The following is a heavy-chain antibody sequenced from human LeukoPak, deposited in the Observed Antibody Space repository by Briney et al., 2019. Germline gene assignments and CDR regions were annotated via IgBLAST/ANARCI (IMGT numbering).Heavy chain of an antibody. J-gene: IGHJ4*02. V-gene: IGHV3-30*18. D-gene: IGHD1-1*01. CDR2: ISSDGRDK. CDR3: AKGNDLRSHLFDY. CDR1: RFTFSTYT. Sequence: GGSLRLSCAASRFTFSTYTMHWVRRTPGRGMEWEAAISSDGRDKYYEEHAKGRTTIFRDNPKNTLTLLMNSLRSEDTAVYYCAKGNDLRSHLFDYWGQGTLVTVSS.